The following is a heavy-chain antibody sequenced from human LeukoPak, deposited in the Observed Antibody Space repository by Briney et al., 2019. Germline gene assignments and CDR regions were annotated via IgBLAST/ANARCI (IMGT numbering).Heavy chain of an antibody. D-gene: IGHD2-2*01. CDR2: IYTSGST. J-gene: IGHJ4*02. CDR3: ARVDPYCSSTSCSFDY. CDR1: GGSISSGSYY. Sequence: SETLSLTCTVSGGSISSGSYYWGWIRPPAGQGLDWIGRIYTSGSTNYNPSLKGRVTISVDTSKNQFSLKLSSVTAADTAVYYCARVDPYCSSTSCSFDYWGQGTLVTVSS. V-gene: IGHV4-61*02.